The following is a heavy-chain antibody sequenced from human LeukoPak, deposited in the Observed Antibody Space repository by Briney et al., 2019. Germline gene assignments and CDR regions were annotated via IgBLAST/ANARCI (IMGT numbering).Heavy chain of an antibody. CDR3: ARMGATGYSSSWYGNYYGMDV. CDR2: IYYSGST. V-gene: IGHV4-59*01. CDR1: GGSISSYY. J-gene: IGHJ6*02. D-gene: IGHD6-13*01. Sequence: SETLSLTCTVSGGSISSYYWSWIRQPPGKGLEWIGYIYYSGSTDYNPSLKSRVTISVDTSKNQFSLKLSSVTAADTAVYYCARMGATGYSSSWYGNYYGMDVWGQGTTVTVSS.